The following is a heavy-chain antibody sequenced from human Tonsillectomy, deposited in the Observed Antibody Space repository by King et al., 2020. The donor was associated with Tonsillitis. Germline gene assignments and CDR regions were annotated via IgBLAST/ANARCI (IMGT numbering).Heavy chain of an antibody. CDR2: ISGRGDRT. CDR3: AKESRDPYFAY. V-gene: IGHV3-23*04. J-gene: IGHJ4*02. CDR1: GFTFSSYA. Sequence: VQLVESGGGLVQPGGSLRLSVEASGFTFSSYAMNWVRQAPGKGLGGVSGISGRGDRTFYADSVKGRFTISRDNSKNTLYLQMSSLRAEDTAVYYCAKESRDPYFAYWGQGTLVTVSS.